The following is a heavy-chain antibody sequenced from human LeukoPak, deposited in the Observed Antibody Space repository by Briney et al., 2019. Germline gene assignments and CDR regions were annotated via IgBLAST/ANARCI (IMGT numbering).Heavy chain of an antibody. J-gene: IGHJ6*02. Sequence: SETLSLTCTVSGGSISSYCWSWIRQPPGKGLEWIGCVYYSGTTNYNPSLKSRVTISLDPSKKQFSLKLSSVTAADTALYYCAREGSSSPWGMDVWGQGTTVTVSS. D-gene: IGHD6-13*01. CDR2: VYYSGTT. V-gene: IGHV4-59*01. CDR1: GGSISSYC. CDR3: AREGSSSPWGMDV.